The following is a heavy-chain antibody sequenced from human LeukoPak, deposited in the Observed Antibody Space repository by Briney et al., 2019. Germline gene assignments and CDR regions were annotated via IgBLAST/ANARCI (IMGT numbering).Heavy chain of an antibody. V-gene: IGHV1-46*01. CDR3: ARETLGYCSGGSCPHHDTFDI. J-gene: IGHJ3*02. CDR2: INPSGGST. D-gene: IGHD2-15*01. Sequence: GASVKVSCKASEYTFTSYYMHWVRQAPGQGLEWMGIINPSGGSTSYAQKFQGRVTVTRDTSTSTVYMELSSLRSEDTAVYYCARETLGYCSGGSCPHHDTFDIWGQGTMVTVSS. CDR1: EYTFTSYY.